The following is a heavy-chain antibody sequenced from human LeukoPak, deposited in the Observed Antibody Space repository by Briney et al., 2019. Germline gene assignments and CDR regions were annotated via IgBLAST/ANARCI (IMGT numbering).Heavy chain of an antibody. Sequence: PGGSLRLSCAASGFTFSSYAITWVRQAPGKGLEWVSGISWNSGSIGYADSVKGRFTISRDNAKNSLYLQMNSLRAEDTALYYCAKGNLRYFAGNYMDVWGKGTTITISS. J-gene: IGHJ6*03. D-gene: IGHD3-9*01. CDR2: ISWNSGSI. CDR1: GFTFSSYA. V-gene: IGHV3-9*01. CDR3: AKGNLRYFAGNYMDV.